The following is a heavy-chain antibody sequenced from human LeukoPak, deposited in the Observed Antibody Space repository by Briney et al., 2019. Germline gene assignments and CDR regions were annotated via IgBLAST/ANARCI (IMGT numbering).Heavy chain of an antibody. CDR3: ARDTYYYGSGSYRRSSTFDY. V-gene: IGHV4-39*07. J-gene: IGHJ4*02. D-gene: IGHD3-10*01. CDR2: IYYSGST. CDR1: GGSFSGYY. Sequence: SETLSLTCAVYGGSFSGYYWGWIRQPPGKGLEWIGSIYYSGSTYYNPSLKSRVTISVDTSKNQFSLKLSSVTAADTAVYYCARDTYYYGSGSYRRSSTFDYWGQGTLVTVSS.